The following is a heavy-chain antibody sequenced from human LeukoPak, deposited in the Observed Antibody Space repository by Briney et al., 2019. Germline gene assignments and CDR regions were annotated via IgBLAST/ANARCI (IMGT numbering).Heavy chain of an antibody. CDR1: GFTFSSYA. J-gene: IGHJ4*02. D-gene: IGHD2-2*01. CDR2: ISGSGGST. CDR3: AKDSVARRYCSSTSFSAADY. V-gene: IGHV3-23*01. Sequence: GGSLRLSCAASGFTFSSYAMSWVRQAPGKGLEWVPAISGSGGSTYYADSVKGRFTISRDNSKNTLYLQMNSLRAEDTAVYYCAKDSVARRYCSSTSFSAADYWGQGTLVTVSS.